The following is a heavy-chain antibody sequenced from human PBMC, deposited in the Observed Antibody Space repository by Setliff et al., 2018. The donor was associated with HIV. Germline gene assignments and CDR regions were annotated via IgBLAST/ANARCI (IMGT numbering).Heavy chain of an antibody. D-gene: IGHD2-2*01. Sequence: PGGSLRLSCAVSGFTFSSYGIHWVRQAPGKGLEWVAVIWYDGSNKYYAESVKGRFTISRDNSKNTLYLQMNSLRAEDTAVYYCARDRGSTSSLSLLPDYWGQGTLVTVSS. CDR1: GFTFSSYG. CDR2: IWYDGSNK. V-gene: IGHV3-33*01. CDR3: ARDRGSTSSLSLLPDY. J-gene: IGHJ4*02.